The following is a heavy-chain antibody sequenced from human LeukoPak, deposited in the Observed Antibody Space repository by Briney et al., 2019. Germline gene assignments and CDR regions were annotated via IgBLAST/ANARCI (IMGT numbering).Heavy chain of an antibody. D-gene: IGHD2-21*01. CDR1: GFTLSSYA. Sequence: QPGRSLRLSCAASGFTLSSYAMSWVRQAPGKGLEWVSAISDSGNTYHADSVKGRFTISRDSSKNTLFLQMNRLRPEDAAVYYCAKAPVTTCRGAYCYPFDYWGQGTLVTVSS. CDR3: AKAPVTTCRGAYCYPFDY. CDR2: ISDSGNT. V-gene: IGHV3-23*01. J-gene: IGHJ4*02.